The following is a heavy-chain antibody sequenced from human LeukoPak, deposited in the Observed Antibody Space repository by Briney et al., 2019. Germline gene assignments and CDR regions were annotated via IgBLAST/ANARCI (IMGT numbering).Heavy chain of an antibody. CDR1: GFTFSTYA. CDR2: ISSSGGTT. V-gene: IGHV3-23*01. J-gene: IGHJ5*02. CDR3: AKDYGTDEPPAFDP. D-gene: IGHD2-8*02. Sequence: GGSLRLSCAASGFTFSTYAMNWVRQAPGKGLEWVSVISSSGGTTNYVDSVKGRFTISRDNSKNTLYLQMNSLRAEDTAVYYCAKDYGTDEPPAFDPWGQGTLVTVSS.